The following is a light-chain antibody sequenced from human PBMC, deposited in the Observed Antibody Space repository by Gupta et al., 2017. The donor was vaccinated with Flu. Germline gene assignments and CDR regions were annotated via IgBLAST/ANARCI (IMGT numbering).Light chain of an antibody. CDR2: WAS. Sequence: SLGERATINCKSSQNGLFNPNNVEYLAWYQQKPGQPPKLIIYWASTRDSGVPDRFTGSGSGTDFTLTISSLQAEDVAVYYCQQYYNTPPTFGQGTRLEIK. CDR1: QNGLFNPNNVEY. CDR3: QQYYNTPPT. V-gene: IGKV4-1*01. J-gene: IGKJ5*01.